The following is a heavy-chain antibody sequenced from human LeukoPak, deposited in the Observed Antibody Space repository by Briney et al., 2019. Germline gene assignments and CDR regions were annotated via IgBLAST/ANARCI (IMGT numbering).Heavy chain of an antibody. V-gene: IGHV1-2*02. CDR3: ARGSGYDFSAFDI. D-gene: IGHD5-12*01. CDR2: INPNSGGT. Sequence: ASVKVSCKASGYTFIGYYLHWLRQAPGQGPEWMGWINPNSGGTNYSEKFQGRVTMTRDTSISTAYMELSRLRSDDTAVYYCARGSGYDFSAFDIWGQGTMVTVSS. CDR1: GYTFIGYY. J-gene: IGHJ3*02.